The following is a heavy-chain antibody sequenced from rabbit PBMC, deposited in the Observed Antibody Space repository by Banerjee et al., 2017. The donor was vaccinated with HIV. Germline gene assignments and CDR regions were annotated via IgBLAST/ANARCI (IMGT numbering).Heavy chain of an antibody. V-gene: IGHV1S40*01. CDR3: AGIGSSGYYGYYGMDL. J-gene: IGHJ6*01. Sequence: QSLEESGGDLVKPGASLTLTCTASGFTISSIYYMCWVRQAPGKGLEWIACIYAGSSGSTYYASWAKGRFTISKTSSTTVTLQMTSLTAADTATYFCAGIGSSGYYGYYGMDLWGQGTLVTV. CDR1: GFTISSIYY. D-gene: IGHD1-1*01. CDR2: IYAGSSGST.